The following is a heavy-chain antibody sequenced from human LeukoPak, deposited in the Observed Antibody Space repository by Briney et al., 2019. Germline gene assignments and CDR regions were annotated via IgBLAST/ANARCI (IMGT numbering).Heavy chain of an antibody. CDR1: GFTFSSSW. J-gene: IGHJ6*02. CDR3: ASSYRKDPVYYYDFWSGYYYGMDV. D-gene: IGHD3-3*01. V-gene: IGHV3-7*01. Sequence: PGGSLRLSCAASGFTFSSSWMSWVRQAPGKGLEWVANIKKDGSETYYVDSVKGRFTISRDNAKNSLYLQMNSLRAEDTAVYYCASSYRKDPVYYYDFWSGYYYGMDVWGQGTTVTVSS. CDR2: IKKDGSET.